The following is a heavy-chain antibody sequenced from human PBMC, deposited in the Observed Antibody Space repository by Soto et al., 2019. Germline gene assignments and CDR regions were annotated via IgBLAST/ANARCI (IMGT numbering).Heavy chain of an antibody. D-gene: IGHD1-1*01. J-gene: IGHJ4*01. CDR1: GYDFTTYG. V-gene: IGHV1-18*01. Sequence: QVHLVQSGAEVKKPGASVKVSCKGSGYDFTTYGITWVRQAPGQGLEWMAWISAHNCNTDYAQKLQGRVTVARDTSTSTAYMELRSLRSDDTAVYYCARGRYGDYCGQGGLVTVSS. CDR2: ISAHNCNT. CDR3: ARGRYGDY.